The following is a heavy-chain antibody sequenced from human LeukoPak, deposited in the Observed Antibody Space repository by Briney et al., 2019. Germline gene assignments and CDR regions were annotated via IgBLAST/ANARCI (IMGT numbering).Heavy chain of an antibody. D-gene: IGHD6-13*01. J-gene: IGHJ4*02. V-gene: IGHV4-59*01. CDR1: GGSFSGYY. Sequence: SETLSLTCAVYGGSFSGYYWSWIRQPPGKGLEWIGYIYYSGSTNYNPSLKSRVTISVDTSKNQFSLKLSSVTAADTAVYYCARGSIAAAPFDYWGQGTLVTVSS. CDR3: ARGSIAAAPFDY. CDR2: IYYSGST.